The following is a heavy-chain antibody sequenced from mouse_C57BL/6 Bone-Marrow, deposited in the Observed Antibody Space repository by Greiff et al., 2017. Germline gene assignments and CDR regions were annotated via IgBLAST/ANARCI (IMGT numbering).Heavy chain of an antibody. CDR2: IDPENGDT. V-gene: IGHV14-4*01. J-gene: IGHJ2*01. CDR3: TTEEYENFDY. D-gene: IGHD2-10*02. Sequence: VQLQQSGAELVRPGASVKLSCTASGFNIKDDYMHWVKQRPEQGLEWIGWIDPENGDTEYASKFQGKATITADTSSNTAYLQLSSLTSEDTAVYYCTTEEYENFDYWGQGTTLTVSS. CDR1: GFNIKDDY.